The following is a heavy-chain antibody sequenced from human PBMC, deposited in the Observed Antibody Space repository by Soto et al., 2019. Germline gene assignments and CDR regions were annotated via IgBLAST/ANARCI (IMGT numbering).Heavy chain of an antibody. J-gene: IGHJ6*02. CDR2: IYYSGST. V-gene: IGHV4-39*01. Sequence: QLQLQESGPGLVKPSETLSLTCTVSGGSISSSSYYWGWIRQPPGKGLEWIGSIYYSGSTYYNPSLKSRVTISVDTSKNQFSLKLSSVTAADTAVYYCANLGYCSSTSCSRALDVWGQGTTVTVSS. CDR3: ANLGYCSSTSCSRALDV. D-gene: IGHD2-2*01. CDR1: GGSISSSSYY.